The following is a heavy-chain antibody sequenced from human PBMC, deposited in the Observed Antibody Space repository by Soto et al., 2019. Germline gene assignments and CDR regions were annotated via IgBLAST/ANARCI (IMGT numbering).Heavy chain of an antibody. CDR3: ARGIDAGVDY. Sequence: ASVKVSCKASGYTFSSFDINWVRQATGQGLEWMGWMSPGIGRTGYAQNFEARVTMTRDTSISTAYMELSGLTSEDTAVYYCARGIDAGVDYWGQ. D-gene: IGHD1-26*01. CDR1: GYTFSSFD. J-gene: IGHJ4*02. CDR2: MSPGIGRT. V-gene: IGHV1-8*02.